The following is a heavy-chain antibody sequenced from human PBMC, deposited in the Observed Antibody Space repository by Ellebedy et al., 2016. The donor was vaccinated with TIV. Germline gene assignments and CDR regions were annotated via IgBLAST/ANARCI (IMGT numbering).Heavy chain of an antibody. V-gene: IGHV4-34*01. CDR3: ARGPIAAAGWNYFDY. Sequence: MPSETLSLTCAVYGGSFSGYYWSWIRQPPGKGLEWIGEINHSGSTNYNPSLKSRVTISVDTSKNQFPLKLSSVTAADTAVYYCARGPIAAAGWNYFDYWGQGTLVTVSS. CDR1: GGSFSGYY. D-gene: IGHD6-13*01. CDR2: INHSGST. J-gene: IGHJ4*02.